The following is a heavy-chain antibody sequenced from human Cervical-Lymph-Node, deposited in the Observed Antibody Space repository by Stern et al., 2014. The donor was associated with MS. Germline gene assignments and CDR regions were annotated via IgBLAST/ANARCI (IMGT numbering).Heavy chain of an antibody. J-gene: IGHJ4*02. CDR2: AWYDGSTA. Sequence: QVQLVESGGGVAQPGTSLRLSCAASGFTFSSYGMPWVRQGPGPGLGWVVLAWYDGSTAYDTTSVKGRFTISRDNSKNTLSLQMNSLTAEDTAVYYCARGHIPYAYNYLFDYWGQGTLVTVSS. D-gene: IGHD5-24*01. V-gene: IGHV3-33*01. CDR1: GFTFSSYG. CDR3: ARGHIPYAYNYLFDY.